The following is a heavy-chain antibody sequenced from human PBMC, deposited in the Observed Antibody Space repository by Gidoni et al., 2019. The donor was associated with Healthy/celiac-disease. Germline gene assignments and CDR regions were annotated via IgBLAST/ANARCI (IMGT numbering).Heavy chain of an antibody. V-gene: IGHV3-21*01. J-gene: IGHJ4*02. Sequence: EVQLVESGGGLVKPGGSLRLSCAASGSTSISYSMNWVRQAPGKGLEWVSSISSSSSYIYYADSVKGRFTISRDNAKNSLYLQMNSLRAEDTAVYYCARDKGWDYEKSHYFDYWGQGTLVTVSS. CDR3: ARDKGWDYEKSHYFDY. D-gene: IGHD1-7*01. CDR1: GSTSISYS. CDR2: ISSSSSYI.